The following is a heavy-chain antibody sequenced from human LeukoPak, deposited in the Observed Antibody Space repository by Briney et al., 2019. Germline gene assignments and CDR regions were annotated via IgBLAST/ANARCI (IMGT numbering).Heavy chain of an antibody. CDR3: ARSWDYYYDSSGYYYFPGD. CDR1: GGSISSYY. Sequence: SETLSLTCTVSGGSISSYYWSWIRQPPGKGLEWIGYIYYSGSTNYNPSLKSRVTISVDTSKNQSSLKLSSVTAADTAVYYCARSWDYYYDSSGYYYFPGDWGQGTLVTVSS. J-gene: IGHJ4*02. V-gene: IGHV4-59*01. D-gene: IGHD3-22*01. CDR2: IYYSGST.